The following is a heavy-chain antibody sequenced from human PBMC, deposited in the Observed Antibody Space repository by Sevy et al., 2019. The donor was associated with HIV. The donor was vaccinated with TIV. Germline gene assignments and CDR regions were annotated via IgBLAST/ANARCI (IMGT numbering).Heavy chain of an antibody. V-gene: IGHV3-48*01. D-gene: IGHD3-3*01. CDR3: ARRDYEFGSPYYYYYMDV. J-gene: IGHJ6*03. Sequence: GGSLRLSCAASGFTFSSYSMNWVRQAPGKGLEWVSYISSSSSTIYYADPVKGRFTISRDNVKNSLYLQMNSLRAEDTAVYYCARRDYEFGSPYYYYYMDVWGKGTTVTVSS. CDR1: GFTFSSYS. CDR2: ISSSSSTI.